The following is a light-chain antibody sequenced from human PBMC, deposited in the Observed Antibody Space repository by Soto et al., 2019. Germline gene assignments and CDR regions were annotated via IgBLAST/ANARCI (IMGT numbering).Light chain of an antibody. Sequence: DIQMTQSPSTLSASVGDIVAITCRASQSISHWLAWYQQKPGQAPKLLIYKAASLQSGVPSRFSGSGSGTEFTVTISSLQPDDFASYYCHRYDSFPLTFGGGTKV. V-gene: IGKV1-5*03. CDR2: KAA. CDR1: QSISHW. J-gene: IGKJ4*01. CDR3: HRYDSFPLT.